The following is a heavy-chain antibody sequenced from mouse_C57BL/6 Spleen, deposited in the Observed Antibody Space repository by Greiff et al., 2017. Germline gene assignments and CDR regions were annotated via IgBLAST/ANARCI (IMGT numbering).Heavy chain of an antibody. V-gene: IGHV14-1*01. J-gene: IGHJ3*01. Sequence: VQLQQSGAELVRPGASVKLSCTASGFNIKDYYMHWVKQRPEQGLEWIGRIDPEDGDTEYAPKFQGKATMTADTSSNTAYLQLSSLTSEDTAFYYCTTGHDGYYGFAYWGQGTLVTVSA. CDR3: TTGHDGYYGFAY. CDR1: GFNIKDYY. D-gene: IGHD2-3*01. CDR2: IDPEDGDT.